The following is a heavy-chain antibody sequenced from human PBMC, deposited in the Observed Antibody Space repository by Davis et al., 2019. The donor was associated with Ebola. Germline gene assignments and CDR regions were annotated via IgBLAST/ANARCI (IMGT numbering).Heavy chain of an antibody. V-gene: IGHV3-30-3*02. J-gene: IGHJ6*04. CDR1: GFTFSSYT. D-gene: IGHD3-3*01. CDR3: AKSGLSFGVVKYHYGMDV. Sequence: GESLKISCEASGFTFSSYTMHWVRQAPGKGLEWMALITYGGFNKYYADSVKGRFTISRDNSKKTLYLQMSSLRAEDTAVYYCAKSGLSFGVVKYHYGMDVWGKGTTVTVSS. CDR2: ITYGGFNK.